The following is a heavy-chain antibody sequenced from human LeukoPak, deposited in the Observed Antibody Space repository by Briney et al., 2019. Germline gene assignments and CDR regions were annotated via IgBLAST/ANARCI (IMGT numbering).Heavy chain of an antibody. D-gene: IGHD6-19*01. Sequence: GGSLRLSCAASGFTFSNYWMNWVRQAPGKGLEWVANIKQDGSAKYYVDSVRGRFTISRDNAKNSLYLQMNSLGAEDTAVYYCARTIREQWLTIDYWGQGTLVTFSS. CDR3: ARTIREQWLTIDY. V-gene: IGHV3-7*04. J-gene: IGHJ4*02. CDR2: IKQDGSAK. CDR1: GFTFSNYW.